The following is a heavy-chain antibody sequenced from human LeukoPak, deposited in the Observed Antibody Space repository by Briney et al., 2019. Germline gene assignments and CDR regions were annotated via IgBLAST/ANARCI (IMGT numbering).Heavy chain of an antibody. D-gene: IGHD3-16*01. Sequence: GGSLRLSCSASGFTFSSSGMTWVGQAPGKGLEWVSGIGGSGDGTSYADSVRGRFTISRDNSKNMLHLQMNSLRVEDTAVYYCAKDWGVWGQGTTVTVS. CDR2: IGGSGDGT. J-gene: IGHJ6*02. CDR3: AKDWGV. V-gene: IGHV3-23*01. CDR1: GFTFSSSG.